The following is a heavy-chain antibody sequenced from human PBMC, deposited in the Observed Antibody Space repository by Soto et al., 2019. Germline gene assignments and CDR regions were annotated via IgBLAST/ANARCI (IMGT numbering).Heavy chain of an antibody. V-gene: IGHV3-30*18. CDR1: GFTFSSYG. CDR2: ISYDGSNK. CDR3: AKEVFEYYGSGPFDY. J-gene: IGHJ4*02. Sequence: GGSLRLSCAASGFTFSSYGMHWVRQAPGKGLEWVAVISYDGSNKYYADSVKGRFTISRDNSKNTLYLQMNSLRAEDTAVYYCAKEVFEYYGSGPFDYWGQGTLVTVSS. D-gene: IGHD3-10*01.